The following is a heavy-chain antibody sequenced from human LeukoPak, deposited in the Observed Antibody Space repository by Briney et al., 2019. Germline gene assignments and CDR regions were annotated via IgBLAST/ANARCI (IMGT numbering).Heavy chain of an antibody. D-gene: IGHD1-26*01. J-gene: IGHJ3*02. CDR3: ARGGGSYYDDAFDI. Sequence: GASVKVSCKASGYTFTGYYMHWVRQAPGQGLEWMGWIIPIFGTANYAQKFQGRVTITADESTSTAYMELSSLRSEDTAVYYCARGGGSYYDDAFDIWGQGTMVTVSS. V-gene: IGHV1-69*13. CDR2: IIPIFGTA. CDR1: GYTFTGYY.